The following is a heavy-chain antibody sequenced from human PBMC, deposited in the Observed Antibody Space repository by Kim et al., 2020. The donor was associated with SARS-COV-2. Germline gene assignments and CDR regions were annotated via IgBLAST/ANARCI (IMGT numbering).Heavy chain of an antibody. CDR2: INHSGST. J-gene: IGHJ4*02. CDR1: GGSFSGYY. V-gene: IGHV4-34*01. CDR3: ARDPGGSGSYYDY. D-gene: IGHD3-10*01. Sequence: SETLSLTCAVYGGSFSGYYWSWIRQPPGKGLEWIGEINHSGSTNYNPSLKSRVTISVDTSKNQFSLKLSSVTAADTAVYYCARDPGGSGSYYDYWGQGTL.